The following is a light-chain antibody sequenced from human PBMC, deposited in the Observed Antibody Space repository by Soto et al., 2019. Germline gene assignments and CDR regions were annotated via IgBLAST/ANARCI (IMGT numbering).Light chain of an antibody. J-gene: IGKJ3*01. CDR2: AAS. CDR1: QDIRNF. Sequence: DIQMTQSPTSLSASVGDRVTNTCRASQDIRNFVAWYQQKPGKAPKLLIYAASTLQSGVPSRFSGSGSGTDFTLTINSLQPEDVATYSCQKYSSVPVFGPGTKVEIK. CDR3: QKYSSVPV. V-gene: IGKV1-27*01.